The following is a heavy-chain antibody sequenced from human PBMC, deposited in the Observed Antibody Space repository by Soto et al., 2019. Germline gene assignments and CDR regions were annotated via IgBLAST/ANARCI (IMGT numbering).Heavy chain of an antibody. CDR2: IIPIFGTA. CDR3: ARDSTYYDIPSDYYYYYGMDV. Sequence: GASVKVSCKASGGTFSSYAISWVRQAPGQGLEWMGGIIPIFGTANYAQKFQGRVTITADESTSTAYMELSSLRSEDTAVYYCARDSTYYDIPSDYYYYYGMDVWGQGTTVTVSS. J-gene: IGHJ6*02. D-gene: IGHD3-9*01. V-gene: IGHV1-69*13. CDR1: GGTFSSYA.